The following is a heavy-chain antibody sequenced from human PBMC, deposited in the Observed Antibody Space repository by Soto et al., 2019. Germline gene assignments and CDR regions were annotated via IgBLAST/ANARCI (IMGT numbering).Heavy chain of an antibody. V-gene: IGHV4-34*01. CDR1: GGSFSGYY. CDR3: ARADIVVLVAATGADAFDI. D-gene: IGHD2-15*01. CDR2: INHSGST. J-gene: IGHJ3*02. Sequence: QVQLQQWGAGLLKPSETLSLTCAVYGGSFSGYYWSWIRQPPGKGLEWIGEINHSGSTNYNPSLKSRVTISVDTSKSQFSLKLSSVTAADTAVYYCARADIVVLVAATGADAFDIWGQGTMVTVSS.